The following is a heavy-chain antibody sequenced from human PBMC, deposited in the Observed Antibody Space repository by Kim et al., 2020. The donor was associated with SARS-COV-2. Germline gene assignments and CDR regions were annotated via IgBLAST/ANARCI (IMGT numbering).Heavy chain of an antibody. V-gene: IGHV1-2*02. CDR1: GYTFTGYY. J-gene: IGHJ4*02. Sequence: ASVKVSCKASGYTFTGYYMHWVRQAPGQGLEWMGWINPNSGGTNYAQKFQGRVTMTRDTSISTAYMELSRLRSDDTAVYYCARESEYSSLNEPHFDYWGQGTLVTVSS. D-gene: IGHD6-6*01. CDR3: ARESEYSSLNEPHFDY. CDR2: INPNSGGT.